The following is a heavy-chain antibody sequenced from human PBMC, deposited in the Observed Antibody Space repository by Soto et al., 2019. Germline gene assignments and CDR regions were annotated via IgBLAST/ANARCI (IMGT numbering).Heavy chain of an antibody. CDR3: ARQTYYYDSSGYLFDY. Sequence: GGSLRLSCAASGFTFSSYSMNWVRQAPGKGLEWVSYISSSSTIYYADSVKGRFTISRDNAKNSLYLQMNSLRDEDTAVYYCARQTYYYDSSGYLFDYWGQGTLVTVSS. D-gene: IGHD3-22*01. V-gene: IGHV3-48*02. CDR2: ISSSSTI. J-gene: IGHJ4*02. CDR1: GFTFSSYS.